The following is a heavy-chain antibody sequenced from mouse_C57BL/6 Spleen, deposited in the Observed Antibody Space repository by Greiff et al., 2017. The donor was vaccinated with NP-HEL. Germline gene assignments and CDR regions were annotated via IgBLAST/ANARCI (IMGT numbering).Heavy chain of an antibody. Sequence: EVKLMESGGDLVKPGGSLKLSCAASGFTFSSYGMSWVRQTPDKRLEWVATISSGGSYTYYPDSVKGRFTISRDNAKNTLYLQMSSLKSEDTAMYYCARHVLLRQGAMDYWGQGTSVTVSS. D-gene: IGHD1-1*01. V-gene: IGHV5-6*01. CDR3: ARHVLLRQGAMDY. J-gene: IGHJ4*01. CDR1: GFTFSSYG. CDR2: ISSGGSYT.